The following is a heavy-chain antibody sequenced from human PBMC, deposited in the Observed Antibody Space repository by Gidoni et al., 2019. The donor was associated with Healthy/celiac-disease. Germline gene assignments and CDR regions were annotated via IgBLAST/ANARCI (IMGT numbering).Heavy chain of an antibody. J-gene: IGHJ4*02. Sequence: GGSISSYYWSWIRQPPGKGLEWIGYSYYSGSTNYNPSLKSRVTISVDTSKNQFSLKLSSVTAAATAVYYCASLRWVTTRSFYDYWGQGTLVTVSS. D-gene: IGHD4-17*01. CDR1: GGSISSYY. CDR2: SYYSGST. V-gene: IGHV4-59*01. CDR3: ASLRWVTTRSFYDY.